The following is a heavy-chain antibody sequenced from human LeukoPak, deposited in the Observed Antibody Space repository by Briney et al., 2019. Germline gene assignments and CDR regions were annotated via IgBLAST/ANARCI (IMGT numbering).Heavy chain of an antibody. J-gene: IGHJ6*02. D-gene: IGHD3-3*01. CDR2: IYYGGST. CDR3: ARDRAPEYYDFWSGYYTGVYGMDV. V-gene: IGHV4-31*03. Sequence: PSQTLSLTCTVSGGSISSGGYYWSWIRQHPGKGLEWIGYIYYGGSTYYNPSLKSRVTISVDTSKNQFSLKLSSVTAADTAVYYCARDRAPEYYDFWSGYYTGVYGMDVWGQGTTVTVSS. CDR1: GGSISSGGYY.